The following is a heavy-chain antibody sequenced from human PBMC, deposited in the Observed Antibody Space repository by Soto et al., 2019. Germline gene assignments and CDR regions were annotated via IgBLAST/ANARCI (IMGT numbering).Heavy chain of an antibody. CDR3: VKEHGDSFSDY. D-gene: IGHD2-21*01. V-gene: IGHV3-23*01. Sequence: GGSLRLSSAASGFTFSTYAMSWVRQAPGKGLDWISAIINTGVRTYYADSVKGRFTISRDNSKNTVYLQMNSLRAEDTAVYYCVKEHGDSFSDYWGQGTLVTVSS. J-gene: IGHJ4*02. CDR1: GFTFSTYA. CDR2: IINTGVRT.